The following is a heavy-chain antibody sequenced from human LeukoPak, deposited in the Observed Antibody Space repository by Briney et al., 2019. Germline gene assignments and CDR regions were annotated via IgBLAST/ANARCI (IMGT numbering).Heavy chain of an antibody. CDR1: GGTFSSYA. J-gene: IGHJ3*02. D-gene: IGHD3-10*01. CDR3: AKDWLRVRPDI. V-gene: IGHV1-69*04. Sequence: ASVKVSCKASGGTFSSYAISWVRQAPGQGLEWMGRIIPILGIANYAQKFRGRVTITADKSTSTAYMELSSLRSEDTAVYYCAKDWLRVRPDIWGQGTMVTVSS. CDR2: IIPILGIA.